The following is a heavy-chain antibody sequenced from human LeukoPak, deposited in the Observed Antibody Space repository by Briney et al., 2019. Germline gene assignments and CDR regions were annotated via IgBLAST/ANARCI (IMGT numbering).Heavy chain of an antibody. J-gene: IGHJ4*02. V-gene: IGHV1-2*02. CDR2: INPNSGGT. D-gene: IGHD3-10*01. Sequence: ASVKVSCKASRYTFTGYYMHWVRQAPGQGLEWMGWINPNSGGTNYAQKFQGRVTMTRDTSISTAYMELSRLRSDDTAVYYCAREVVTMVRGVSGPFDYWGQGTLVTVSS. CDR3: AREVVTMVRGVSGPFDY. CDR1: RYTFTGYY.